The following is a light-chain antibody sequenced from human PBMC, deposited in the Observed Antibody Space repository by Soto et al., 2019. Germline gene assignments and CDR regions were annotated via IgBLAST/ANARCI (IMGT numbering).Light chain of an antibody. CDR1: QSVSDSY. J-gene: IGKJ3*01. CDR2: AS. V-gene: IGKV3-20*01. CDR3: QHYGTSAL. Sequence: EIVLTQSPGTLSLSPGERATLSCRASQSVSDSYLAWYQQKPGQAPRLLCYASSRATGIPDRFSGSGSGTDFTLTISRLEPEDFAVYYCQHYGTSALFGPGTKVDIK.